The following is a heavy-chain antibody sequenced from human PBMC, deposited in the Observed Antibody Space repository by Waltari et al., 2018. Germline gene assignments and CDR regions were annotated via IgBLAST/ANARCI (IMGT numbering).Heavy chain of an antibody. CDR1: GYSLSSGYY. Sequence: QVQLQESGPGLVKPSETLSLTCAVSGYSLSSGYYWGWIRQPPGKGLEVIGSIYHSGSTYYNPSLKSRVTRSVDTSKNQFSLKRSSVTAADTAVYYCARLGIAAAGIDYWGQGTLVTVSS. D-gene: IGHD6-13*01. CDR2: IYHSGST. J-gene: IGHJ4*02. CDR3: ARLGIAAAGIDY. V-gene: IGHV4-38-2*01.